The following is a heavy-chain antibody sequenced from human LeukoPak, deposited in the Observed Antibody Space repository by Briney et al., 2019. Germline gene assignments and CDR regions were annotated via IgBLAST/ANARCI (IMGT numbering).Heavy chain of an antibody. CDR3: AREGDSSGYSYSRY. CDR1: GFTVSSNY. V-gene: IGHV3-23*01. Sequence: GGSLRLSCAASGFTVSSNYMSWVRQAPGKGLEWVSAISGSGGSTFYAGSVKGRFTISRDNSKNTVYLQMNSLKAEDTAVYYCAREGDSSGYSYSRYWGQGTLVTVSS. CDR2: ISGSGGST. J-gene: IGHJ4*02. D-gene: IGHD3-22*01.